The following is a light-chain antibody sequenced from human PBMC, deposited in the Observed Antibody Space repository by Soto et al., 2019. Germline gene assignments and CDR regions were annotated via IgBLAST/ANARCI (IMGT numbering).Light chain of an antibody. CDR3: QQYNSSPWT. CDR1: QTISSW. V-gene: IGKV1-5*03. CDR2: NAS. Sequence: EIQMTQSPSTLSSSVGDRVTITCRASQTISSWLAWYQQKPGNAPKLLIYNASSIETGVPSRFSGSGSGTEFTLTISRLQPDDFATYYCQQYNSSPWTFGQGTKVEIK. J-gene: IGKJ1*01.